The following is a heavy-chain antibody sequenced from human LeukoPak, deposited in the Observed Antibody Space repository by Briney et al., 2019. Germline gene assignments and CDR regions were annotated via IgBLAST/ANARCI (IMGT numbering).Heavy chain of an antibody. D-gene: IGHD2-21*02. V-gene: IGHV1-18*04. Sequence: ASVKVSCKASGYTFTSYGISWVRQAPGQGLEWMGWISAYNGNTNYAQKLQGRVTMTTDSSTSTACMELRSLRSDDTAVYYCARDRAPTASDYWGQGTLVTVSS. CDR3: ARDRAPTASDY. J-gene: IGHJ4*02. CDR1: GYTFTSYG. CDR2: ISAYNGNT.